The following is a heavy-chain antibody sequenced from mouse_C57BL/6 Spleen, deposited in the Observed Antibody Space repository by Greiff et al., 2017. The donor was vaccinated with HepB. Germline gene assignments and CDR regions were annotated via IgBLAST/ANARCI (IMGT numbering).Heavy chain of an antibody. V-gene: IGHV1-52*01. Sequence: VQLQQSGAELVRPGSSVKLSCKASGYTFTSYWMHWVKQRPIQGLEWIGNIDPSDSETHYNQKFKDKATLTVDKSSSTAYMQLSSLTSEDSAVYYCARRHYGRSPYAMDDWGQGTSVTVSS. D-gene: IGHD1-1*01. CDR1: GYTFTSYW. CDR3: ARRHYGRSPYAMDD. CDR2: IDPSDSET. J-gene: IGHJ4*01.